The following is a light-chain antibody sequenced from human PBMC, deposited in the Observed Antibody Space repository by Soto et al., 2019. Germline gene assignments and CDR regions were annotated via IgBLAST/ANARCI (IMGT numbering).Light chain of an antibody. Sequence: IVVTQSPATLSLSPGESATLSCRASQRISSNYLAWYQHKPGQAPRLLIYGASSRATGIPDRFSGSGSGTDFTLTISRLEPEDFAGYYCQHFGDSRKTFGQGTKVEI. CDR2: GAS. J-gene: IGKJ1*01. V-gene: IGKV3-20*01. CDR1: QRISSNY. CDR3: QHFGDSRKT.